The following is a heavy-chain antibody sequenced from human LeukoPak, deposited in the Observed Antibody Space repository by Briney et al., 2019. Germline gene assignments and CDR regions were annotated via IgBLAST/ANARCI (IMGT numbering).Heavy chain of an antibody. D-gene: IGHD3-22*01. CDR2: ISGSGGST. Sequence: PGGSLRLSCAASGFTFSSYAMSWVRQAPGKGLEWVSAISGSGGSTYYADSVKGRFTISRDNSKNTLYLQMNSLRAEDTAVYYCAKDPKSPEVDYYDSSGYYYPGWFDPWGQGTLVTVSS. CDR1: GFTFSSYA. V-gene: IGHV3-23*01. CDR3: AKDPKSPEVDYYDSSGYYYPGWFDP. J-gene: IGHJ5*02.